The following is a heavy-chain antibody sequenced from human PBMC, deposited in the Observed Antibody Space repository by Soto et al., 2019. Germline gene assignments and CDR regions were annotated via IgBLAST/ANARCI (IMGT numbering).Heavy chain of an antibody. CDR3: AYSSGWYRHDV. D-gene: IGHD6-19*01. J-gene: IGHJ3*01. CDR2: LLHSGTT. CDR1: GASIGSLNW. Sequence: QVQLQESGPDLVKPSGPLSLTCAVSGASIGSLNWWPWLRRPPGKGLEWIGDLLHSGTTNYNPSLKSRVTLSVDKPQNQLSLKLTSVTAADTAIYYCAYSSGWYRHDVWGQGTSVTVSS. V-gene: IGHV4-4*02.